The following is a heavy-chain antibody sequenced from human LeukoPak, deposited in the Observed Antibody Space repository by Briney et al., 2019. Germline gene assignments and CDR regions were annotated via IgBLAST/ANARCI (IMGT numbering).Heavy chain of an antibody. CDR2: ISYDGSNK. D-gene: IGHD4-17*01. V-gene: IGHV3-30*18. J-gene: IGHJ6*02. CDR3: AKARGYGDQYYYYGMDV. Sequence: GGSLRLSCAASGFTFSSYGMHWVRQAPGKGLEWVAVISYDGSNKYYADSVKGRFTVSRDNSKNTLYLQMNSLRPEDTAVYYCAKARGYGDQYYYYGMDVWGQGTTVTVSS. CDR1: GFTFSSYG.